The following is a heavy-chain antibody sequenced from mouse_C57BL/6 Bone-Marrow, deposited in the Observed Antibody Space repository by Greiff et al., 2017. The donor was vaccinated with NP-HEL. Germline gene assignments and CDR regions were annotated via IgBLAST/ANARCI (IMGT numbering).Heavy chain of an antibody. CDR2: IYPRSGNT. D-gene: IGHD2-1*01. CDR3: ARGRDYYVDY. CDR1: GYTFTSYG. Sequence: QVQLKESGAELARPGASVKLSCKASGYTFTSYGISWVKQRTGQGLEWIGEIYPRSGNTYYNEKFKGKATLTADKSSSTAYMELRSLTSEDSAVYFCARGRDYYVDYWGQGTSVTVSS. J-gene: IGHJ4*01. V-gene: IGHV1-81*01.